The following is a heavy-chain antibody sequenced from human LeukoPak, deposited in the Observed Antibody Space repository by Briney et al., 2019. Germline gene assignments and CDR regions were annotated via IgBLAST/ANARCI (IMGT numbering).Heavy chain of an antibody. CDR2: ISYDGSNK. Sequence: PGGSLRLSCAASGFTFSSYSMNWVRQAPGKGLEWVAVISYDGSNKYYADSVKGRFTISRDNSKNTLYLQMNSLRAEDTAVYYCARDPDYYGSGSYPNFDYWGQGTLVTVSS. D-gene: IGHD3-10*01. CDR3: ARDPDYYGSGSYPNFDY. V-gene: IGHV3-30*03. CDR1: GFTFSSYS. J-gene: IGHJ4*02.